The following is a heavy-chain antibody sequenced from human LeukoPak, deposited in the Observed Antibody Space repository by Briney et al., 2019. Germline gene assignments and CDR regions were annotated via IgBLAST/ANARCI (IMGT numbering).Heavy chain of an antibody. Sequence: SETLSLTCAVYGWSFSGYFWSWIRQPPGKGLEWVGEINHSGSNNYNPSLVSRVSILIDTSKNQFSLELSSVTAADTAVYYCARQYSNFLTGYYRGFYYYYMDVWGKGTTVTISS. V-gene: IGHV4-34*01. CDR1: GWSFSGYF. J-gene: IGHJ6*03. CDR2: INHSGSN. D-gene: IGHD3-9*01. CDR3: ARQYSNFLTGYYRGFYYYYMDV.